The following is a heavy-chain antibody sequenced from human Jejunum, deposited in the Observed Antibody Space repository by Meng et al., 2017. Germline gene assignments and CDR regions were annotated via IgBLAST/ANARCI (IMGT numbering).Heavy chain of an antibody. D-gene: IGHD6-19*01. J-gene: IGHJ5*02. V-gene: IGHV3-48*03. CDR1: GFTFSSHE. CDR3: ARQMIPHSSGWYP. Sequence: GESLKIPCAASGFTFSSHEMNWVRQAPGKGLEWVSYITSSGSTIYYADSVRGRFTISRDNAKNSLFLQMNSLRAEDTAVYYCARQMIPHSSGWYPWGEGTLVTVSS. CDR2: ITSSGSTI.